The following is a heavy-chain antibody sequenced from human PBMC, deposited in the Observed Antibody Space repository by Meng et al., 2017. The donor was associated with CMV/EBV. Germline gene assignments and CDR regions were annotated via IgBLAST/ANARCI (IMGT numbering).Heavy chain of an antibody. Sequence: VGMPQAARGGVMHPQDLPLTCTVYCGSISSGGYYLRCIRQPPGKGREWIVYIYYSGSNTYYTSLKSRVTISVNKSKNQFFLKLSSVTAADTAVDYCARVTSRVAGGFDYWGQGTLVTVSS. D-gene: IGHD1-14*01. CDR2: IYYSGSN. J-gene: IGHJ4*02. CDR3: ARVTSRVAGGFDY. CDR1: CGSISSGGYY. V-gene: IGHV4-30-4*01.